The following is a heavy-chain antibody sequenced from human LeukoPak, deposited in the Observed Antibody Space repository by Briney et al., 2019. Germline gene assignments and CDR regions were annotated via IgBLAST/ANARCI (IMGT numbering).Heavy chain of an antibody. CDR2: ISSTGTYM. CDR3: ARPTTPFYYYYYMDV. CDR1: GFAFGDFS. Sequence: GGSLRLSCAASGFAFGDFSINWVRQAPGKGLEWVSAISSTGTYMYYADSVRGRFTISRDNAKNTLYLQMTGLTAEDTAVYYCARPTTPFYYYYYMDVWGKGTTVTVSS. J-gene: IGHJ6*03. D-gene: IGHD4-11*01. V-gene: IGHV3-21*01.